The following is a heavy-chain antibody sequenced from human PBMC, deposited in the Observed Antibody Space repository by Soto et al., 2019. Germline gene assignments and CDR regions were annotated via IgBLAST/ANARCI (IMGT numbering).Heavy chain of an antibody. J-gene: IGHJ4*02. V-gene: IGHV4-39*01. CDR2: IYNSGST. CDR1: GGSISSSTYY. Sequence: QLQLQESGPGLVKPSETLSLTCTVSGGSISSSTYYWGWIRQPPGKGLEWIGSIYNSGSTYYNPSPEGRLTIAVDTSRHQFALKLSSVTAADTAVYYCARQSVVVVVAATHYWGQGTLVTVSS. D-gene: IGHD2-15*01. CDR3: ARQSVVVVVAATHY.